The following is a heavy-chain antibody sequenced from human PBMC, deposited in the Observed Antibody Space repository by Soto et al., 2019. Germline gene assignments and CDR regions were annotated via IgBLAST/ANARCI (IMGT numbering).Heavy chain of an antibody. CDR3: ASRPRPYTPGIDSLTFSLDS. Sequence: QVQLEQSGAEVRKPGASIKVSCRVAGHTLTELSMHWVRQAPGKGLEWMGGFDPRDGKNFYAPKCKGGATMIDDASSNTAYGVLSSLRSEDTAVYYCASRPRPYTPGIDSLTFSLDSWGQGTLVTVSS. D-gene: IGHD3-9*01. J-gene: IGHJ4*02. V-gene: IGHV1-24*01. CDR2: FDPRDGKN. CDR1: GHTLTELS.